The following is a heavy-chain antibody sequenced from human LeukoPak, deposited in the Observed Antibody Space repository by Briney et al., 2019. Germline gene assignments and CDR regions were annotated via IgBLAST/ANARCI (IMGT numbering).Heavy chain of an antibody. CDR2: INPSGGST. CDR1: GYTFTSYY. D-gene: IGHD4-23*01. Sequence: ASAKVSCKASGYTFTSYYMHWVRQAPGQGLEWMGIINPSGGSTSYAQKFQGRVTMTRDTSTSTVYMELSSLRSEDTAVHYCARSYGGNYFDYWGQGTLVTVSS. V-gene: IGHV1-46*01. J-gene: IGHJ4*02. CDR3: ARSYGGNYFDY.